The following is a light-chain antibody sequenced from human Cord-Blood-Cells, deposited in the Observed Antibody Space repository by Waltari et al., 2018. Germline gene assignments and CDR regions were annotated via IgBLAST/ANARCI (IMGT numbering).Light chain of an antibody. J-gene: IGLJ1*01. Sequence: QSVLTQPPSVSAAPGQKVTLSCSGSSSNIGTTSVSWYQQPPGTAPKLLIYENNKRPSWIPDRFSGSKSGTSATLGITGLQTGDEADYYCGTWDSSLSAYVFGTGTKVTVL. CDR1: SSNIGTTS. CDR2: ENN. V-gene: IGLV1-51*02. CDR3: GTWDSSLSAYV.